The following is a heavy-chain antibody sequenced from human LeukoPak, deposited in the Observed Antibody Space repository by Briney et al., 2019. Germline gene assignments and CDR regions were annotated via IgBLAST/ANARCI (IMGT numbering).Heavy chain of an antibody. CDR3: ATGSPGDLGYLDY. Sequence: ASVKVSCKASGYTFTSYAMHWVRQAPGQRLEWMGWINAGNGNTKYSQKFQGRVTITRDTSASTAYMELSSLRSEDTAVYYCATGSPGDLGYLDYWGQGTLVTVSS. CDR1: GYTFTSYA. J-gene: IGHJ4*02. CDR2: INAGNGNT. D-gene: IGHD3-16*01. V-gene: IGHV1-3*01.